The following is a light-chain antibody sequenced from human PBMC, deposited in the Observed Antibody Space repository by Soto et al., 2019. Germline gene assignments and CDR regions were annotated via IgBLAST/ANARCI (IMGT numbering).Light chain of an antibody. V-gene: IGLV7-43*01. CDR1: TGAVTTGYY. Sequence: QAVVTQEPSLTVSPGGTVTLTCASSTGAVTTGYYPSWFQHKPGHAPRALIYNTNDKHSWTPARLSGSLLGDKAALTLSGVQPEDEAEYYCLIYYGGSWVFGGGTKLTVL. CDR2: NTN. J-gene: IGLJ3*02. CDR3: LIYYGGSWV.